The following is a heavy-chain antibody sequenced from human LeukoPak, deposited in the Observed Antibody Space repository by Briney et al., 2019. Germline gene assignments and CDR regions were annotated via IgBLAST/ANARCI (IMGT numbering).Heavy chain of an antibody. CDR3: AREPGDIVVVPAAVYYYYYGMDV. J-gene: IGHJ6*02. V-gene: IGHV1-46*01. Sequence: GASVKVPCKASGYTFPSYFMHWVRQAPGQGLEWMGIINPTGGSTTYAQKFQGRVTMTRDTSTSTVYMELSSLRSDDTAVYYCAREPGDIVVVPAAVYYYYYGMDVWGQGTTVTVSS. CDR1: GYTFPSYF. CDR2: INPTGGST. D-gene: IGHD2-2*01.